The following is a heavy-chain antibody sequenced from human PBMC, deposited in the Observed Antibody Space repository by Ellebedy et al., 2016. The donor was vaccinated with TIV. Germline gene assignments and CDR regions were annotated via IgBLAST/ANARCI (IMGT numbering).Heavy chain of an antibody. D-gene: IGHD3-10*01. J-gene: IGHJ3*02. Sequence: PGGSLRLSCAASGFAFSNYELSSVRQAPGKGLEWISYISSSGSIIYYADSVKGRFSISRDNAENSVYLQMINLRDDNTAIYYCTRDSSVEWFGQNAFDIWGQGTTVTVSS. CDR2: ISSSGSII. CDR1: GFAFSNYE. CDR3: TRDSSVEWFGQNAFDI. V-gene: IGHV3-48*03.